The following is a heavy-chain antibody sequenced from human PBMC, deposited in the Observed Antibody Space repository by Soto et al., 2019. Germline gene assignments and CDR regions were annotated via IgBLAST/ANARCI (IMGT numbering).Heavy chain of an antibody. Sequence: GGSLRLSCASSGFTFSSYWMSWVRQAPGKGLEWVANIKQDGSEKYYVDSVKGRFTISRDNAKNSLYLQMNSLRAEDTAVYYCARRHRWLQFVFDYWGQGTLVTVSS. V-gene: IGHV3-7*01. D-gene: IGHD5-12*01. CDR2: IKQDGSEK. J-gene: IGHJ4*02. CDR3: ARRHRWLQFVFDY. CDR1: GFTFSSYW.